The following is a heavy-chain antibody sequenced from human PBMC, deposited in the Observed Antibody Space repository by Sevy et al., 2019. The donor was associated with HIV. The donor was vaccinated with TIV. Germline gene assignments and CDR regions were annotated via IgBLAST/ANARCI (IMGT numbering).Heavy chain of an antibody. CDR1: GYSFTNYW. D-gene: IGHD5-12*01. V-gene: IGHV5-51*01. Sequence: GESLKISCKGSGYSFTNYWIGWVRQMPGKGLEWMGIAYPADYDTAYSPSFHGQVPISADKSISTAYLQWSSLKASDTAMYYCARQGGYNIRYAFDIWGQGTMVTVSS. CDR2: AYPADYDT. CDR3: ARQGGYNIRYAFDI. J-gene: IGHJ3*02.